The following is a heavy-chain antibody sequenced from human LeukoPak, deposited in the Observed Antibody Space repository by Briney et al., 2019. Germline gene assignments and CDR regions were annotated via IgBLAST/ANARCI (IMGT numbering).Heavy chain of an antibody. CDR3: AKPAWRSSSSGHYFDY. CDR1: GFTFSSYG. CDR2: IRYDGSNK. V-gene: IGHV3-30*02. D-gene: IGHD6-6*01. J-gene: IGHJ4*02. Sequence: GGSLRLSCAASGFTFSSYGMHWVRQAPGKGLEWVAFIRYDGSNKYYADSVKGRFTISRDNSKNTLYLQMNNLRAEDTAVYYCAKPAWRSSSSGHYFDYWGQGTLVTVSS.